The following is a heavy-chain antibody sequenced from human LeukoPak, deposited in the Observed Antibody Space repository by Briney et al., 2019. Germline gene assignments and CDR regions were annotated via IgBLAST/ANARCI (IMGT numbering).Heavy chain of an antibody. CDR3: ASRIAVAGPREDAFDI. V-gene: IGHV1-2*02. Sequence: ASVKVSCKASGYTFTGYYIHWVRQAPGQGLEWMGWINPNSGGTNYAQKFQGRVTMTRDTSISTAYMELSRLRSDDTAVYYCASRIAVAGPREDAFDIWGQGTMVTVSS. D-gene: IGHD6-19*01. J-gene: IGHJ3*02. CDR2: INPNSGGT. CDR1: GYTFTGYY.